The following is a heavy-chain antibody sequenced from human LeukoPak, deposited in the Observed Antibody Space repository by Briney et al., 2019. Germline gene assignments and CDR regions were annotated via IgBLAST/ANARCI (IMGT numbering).Heavy chain of an antibody. D-gene: IGHD3-22*01. CDR1: GGTFSSYA. CDR3: ARGSYYYDSSENWYFDL. J-gene: IGHJ2*01. CDR2: IIPIFGTA. Sequence: ASVKVSCRASGGTFSSYAISWVRQAPGQGLEWMGGIIPIFGTANYAQKFQGRVTITTDESTSTAYMELSSLRSEDTAVYYCARGSYYYDSSENWYFDLWGRGTLVTVSS. V-gene: IGHV1-69*05.